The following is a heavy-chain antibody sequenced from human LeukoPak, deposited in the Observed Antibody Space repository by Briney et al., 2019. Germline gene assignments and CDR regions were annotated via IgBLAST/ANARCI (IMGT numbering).Heavy chain of an antibody. V-gene: IGHV1-2*04. Sequence: ASEKVSCKASGYTFTGYYMHWVRQAPGQGLEWMGWINPNSGGTNYAQKFQGWVTMTRDTSISTAYMELSRLRSDDTAVYYCARGGDIVVVTDAFDIWGQGTMVTVSS. D-gene: IGHD2-21*02. J-gene: IGHJ3*02. CDR2: INPNSGGT. CDR3: ARGGDIVVVTDAFDI. CDR1: GYTFTGYY.